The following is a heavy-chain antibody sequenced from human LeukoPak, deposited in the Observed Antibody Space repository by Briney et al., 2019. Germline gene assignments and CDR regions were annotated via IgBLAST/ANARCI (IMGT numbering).Heavy chain of an antibody. CDR3: AKVPYDSSGYSTYYFDY. J-gene: IGHJ4*02. D-gene: IGHD3-22*01. Sequence: GGSLTLSCAASGFTFSSYAMSWVRQAPGKGLEWVSAISGSGGSTYYADSVKGRFTISGDNSKNTLYLQMNSLRAEDTAVYYCAKVPYDSSGYSTYYFDYWGQGTLVTVSS. CDR1: GFTFSSYA. V-gene: IGHV3-23*01. CDR2: ISGSGGST.